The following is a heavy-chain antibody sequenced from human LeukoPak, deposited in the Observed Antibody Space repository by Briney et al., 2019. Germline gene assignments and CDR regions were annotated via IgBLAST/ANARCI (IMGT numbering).Heavy chain of an antibody. CDR1: GFTFSSCW. D-gene: IGHD1-26*01. V-gene: IGHV3-74*01. CDR3: ARGATYAYYQDY. J-gene: IGHJ4*02. CDR2: INNDGSGT. Sequence: GGSLRLSCAASGFTFSSCWMHWVRQTPGKGLVWVSRINNDGSGTSYANSVKDRFTISRDNAKNILFLQMNSLRAEDTAVYYCARGATYAYYQDYWGQGTLVTVSS.